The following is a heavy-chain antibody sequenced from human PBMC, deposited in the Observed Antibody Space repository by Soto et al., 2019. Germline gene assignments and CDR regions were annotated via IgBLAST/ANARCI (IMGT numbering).Heavy chain of an antibody. V-gene: IGHV4-59*08. CDR3: TTQGFGGLHGLVDV. CDR1: GGSISSYY. Sequence: PSETLSLTCTVSGGSISSYYWSWVRQPPGKGLEWIGYIYYIGFTRYNPSLKSRVSISVDTSKNQFSLKLTSVTAADTAVYYCTTQGFGGLHGLVDVWGQGTTVTVSS. D-gene: IGHD3-10*01. CDR2: IYYIGFT. J-gene: IGHJ6*02.